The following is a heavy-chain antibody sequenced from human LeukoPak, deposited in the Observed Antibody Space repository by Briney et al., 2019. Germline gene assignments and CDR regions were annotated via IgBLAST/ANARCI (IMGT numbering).Heavy chain of an antibody. CDR1: GGTFSSYA. Sequence: SVTVSCKASGGTFSSYAISWVRQAPGQGLEWMGRIIPILGIANYAQKLQGRVTMTTDTSTSTAYMELRSLRSDDTAVYYCARDLPSPAAITPYYYGMDVWGQGTTVTVSS. CDR3: ARDLPSPAAITPYYYGMDV. V-gene: IGHV1-69*04. D-gene: IGHD2-2*01. CDR2: IIPILGIA. J-gene: IGHJ6*02.